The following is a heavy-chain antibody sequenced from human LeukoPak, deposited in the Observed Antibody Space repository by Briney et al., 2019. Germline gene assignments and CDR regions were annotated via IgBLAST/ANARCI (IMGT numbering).Heavy chain of an antibody. D-gene: IGHD3-10*01. CDR1: GYTFTSYG. Sequence: ASVKVSCKASGYTFTSYGISWVRQAPGQGLEWMGWINPNNGNTNYAQKLQGRVTMTTDTSTSTAYMELRSLRSDDTAVYYCARGSRYVSGCYYNSCAYWGQGTLVTVSS. V-gene: IGHV1-18*04. CDR3: ARGSRYVSGCYYNSCAY. J-gene: IGHJ4*02. CDR2: INPNNGNT.